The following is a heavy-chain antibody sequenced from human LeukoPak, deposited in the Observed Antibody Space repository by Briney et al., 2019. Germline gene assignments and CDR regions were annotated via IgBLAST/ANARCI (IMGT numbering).Heavy chain of an antibody. D-gene: IGHD2-2*01. CDR1: GFTVTTKS. V-gene: IGHV3-53*01. CDR3: ASARESCIGSSCYEYFHH. J-gene: IGHJ1*01. Sequence: GGSLRLSCAASGFTVTTKSMAWVRQTPGRGLEWVSVFYSPGSTYYADSVHGRFTISRDTSLNTLFLQMNSLRVEDMAVYYCASARESCIGSSCYEYFHHWGQGTPLTVSS. CDR2: FYSPGST.